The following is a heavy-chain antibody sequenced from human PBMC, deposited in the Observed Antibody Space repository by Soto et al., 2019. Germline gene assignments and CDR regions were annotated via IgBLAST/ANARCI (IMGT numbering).Heavy chain of an antibody. Sequence: SETLSLTCTVSGGSISSYYWSWIRQPPGKGLEWIGYIYYSGSTNYNPSLKSRVTISVDTSKNQFSLKLSSVTAADTAVYYCARYPLEEYCSGGSCYPDGFDFWGQGNLVTVSS. CDR3: ARYPLEEYCSGGSCYPDGFDF. CDR1: GGSISSYY. CDR2: IYYSGST. V-gene: IGHV4-59*01. D-gene: IGHD2-15*01. J-gene: IGHJ4*02.